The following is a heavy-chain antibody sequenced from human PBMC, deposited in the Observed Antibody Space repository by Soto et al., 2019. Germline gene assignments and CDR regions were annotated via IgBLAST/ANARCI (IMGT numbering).Heavy chain of an antibody. CDR1: GFTFSSYN. CDR3: TRSPPIGFAY. Sequence: EVQVVESGGGLVQPGGSLRLSCAASGFTFSSYNMNWVRQAPGKGLEWVSSISSSSNYIYYADSVRGRFTISRDNAKNSLYLQLNSLRAEDTAVYYCTRSPPIGFAYWGQGTLVTVSS. J-gene: IGHJ4*02. D-gene: IGHD3-10*01. CDR2: ISSSSNYI. V-gene: IGHV3-21*01.